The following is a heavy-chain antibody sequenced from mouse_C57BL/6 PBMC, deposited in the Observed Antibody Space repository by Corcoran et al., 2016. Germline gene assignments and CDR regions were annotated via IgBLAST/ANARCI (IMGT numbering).Heavy chain of an antibody. D-gene: IGHD4-1*01. J-gene: IGHJ3*01. Sequence: QIQLVQSGPELKKPGETVKISCKASGYTFTTYGMSWVKQAPGKGLKWMGWINTYSGVPTYADDFKGRFAVSLETSASTAYLQINNLKNEDTATYFCARSDNWDGFAYWGQGTLVTVSA. V-gene: IGHV9-3*01. CDR3: ARSDNWDGFAY. CDR2: INTYSGVP. CDR1: GYTFTTYG.